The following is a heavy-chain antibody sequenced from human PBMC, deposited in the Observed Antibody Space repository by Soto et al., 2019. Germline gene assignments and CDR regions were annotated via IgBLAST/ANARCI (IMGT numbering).Heavy chain of an antibody. CDR1: GFTVSNNY. CDR3: ARQYCSNGIYYRHFDY. CDR2: IYSGGYT. D-gene: IGHD2-8*01. J-gene: IGHJ4*02. Sequence: GSLRLSCAVSGFTVSNNYMSWVRQAPGKGLEGVSVIYSGGYTAYGDSVKGRLTISRDNSKNTLYLQMNSLRADDTAMYYCARQYCSNGIYYRHFDYWGQGTQVTVSS. V-gene: IGHV3-53*01.